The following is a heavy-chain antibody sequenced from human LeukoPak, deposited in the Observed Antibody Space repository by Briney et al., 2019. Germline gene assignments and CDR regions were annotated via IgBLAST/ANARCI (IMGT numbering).Heavy chain of an antibody. CDR3: ARDRGYCSSTSCPEFDY. Sequence: ASVKVSCKASGYTFTSYGISWVRQAPGQGLEWMGWVSAYNGNTNYAQKLQGRVTITTDTSTSTAYMELRSLRSDDTAVYYCARDRGYCSSTSCPEFDYWGQGTLVTVSS. V-gene: IGHV1-18*04. CDR2: VSAYNGNT. D-gene: IGHD2-2*01. CDR1: GYTFTSYG. J-gene: IGHJ4*02.